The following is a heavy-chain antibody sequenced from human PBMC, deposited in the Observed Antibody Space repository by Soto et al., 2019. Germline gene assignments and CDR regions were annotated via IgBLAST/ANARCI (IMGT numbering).Heavy chain of an antibody. D-gene: IGHD2-21*02. CDR2: MNAANGNA. V-gene: IGHV1-8*01. J-gene: IGHJ5*02. CDR1: GYNFPSSN. Sequence: QERLVQSGAELRRPGASVKISCRASGYNFPSSNVNWVRQASGQGPEWLGWMNAANGNAAFARDCQGRVPKTRDPSKDTAYLEMGGLSSGNTAMYYCARAVGIGVTGLDLWGPGTFVTVS. CDR3: ARAVGIGVTGLDL.